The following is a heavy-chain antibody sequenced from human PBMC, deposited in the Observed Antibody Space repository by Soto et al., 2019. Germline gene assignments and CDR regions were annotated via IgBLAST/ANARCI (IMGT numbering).Heavy chain of an antibody. V-gene: IGHV4-59*01. Sequence: QVQPQESGPGLVKPSETLSLTCTVSGGSISSYYWSWIRQPPGKGLEWIGYIYYSGTTNYNPSLKSRVTISVDTSKNQFSLKLSSVTAADTAIYYCARGGGSSNWYFDLWGRGTLVTVSS. CDR3: ARGGGSSNWYFDL. CDR2: IYYSGTT. D-gene: IGHD6-6*01. CDR1: GGSISSYY. J-gene: IGHJ2*01.